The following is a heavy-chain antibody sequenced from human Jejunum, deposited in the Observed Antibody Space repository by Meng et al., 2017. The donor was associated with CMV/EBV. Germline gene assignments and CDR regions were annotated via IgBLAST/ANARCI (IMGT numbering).Heavy chain of an antibody. CDR3: ALFTRSWFDP. Sequence: QITFKESGPPLVKPTQTLTLTCTFSGFSLSTSEVGVGWIRQPPGKALEWLAVIYWDDDKRYSPSLKSRLTITKDTSKNQVVLTLTNMDPVDTATYYCALFTRSWFDPWGQGTLVTVSS. D-gene: IGHD2-2*01. CDR2: IYWDDDK. J-gene: IGHJ5*02. V-gene: IGHV2-5*02. CDR1: GFSLSTSEVG.